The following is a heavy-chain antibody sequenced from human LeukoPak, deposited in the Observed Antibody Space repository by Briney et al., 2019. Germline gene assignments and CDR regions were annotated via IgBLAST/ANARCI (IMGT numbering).Heavy chain of an antibody. J-gene: IGHJ4*02. CDR3: ARGGPKVGYCSSTSCPPIFDY. CDR1: GGSISSGGYS. D-gene: IGHD2-2*01. Sequence: SQTLSLTCAVSGGSISSGGYSWSWIRQPPGKGLEWIGYIYHSGSTYYNPSLKSRVTISVDRSKNQFSLKLSSVTAADTAVYYCARGGPKVGYCSSTSCPPIFDYWGQGTLVTVSS. V-gene: IGHV4-30-2*01. CDR2: IYHSGST.